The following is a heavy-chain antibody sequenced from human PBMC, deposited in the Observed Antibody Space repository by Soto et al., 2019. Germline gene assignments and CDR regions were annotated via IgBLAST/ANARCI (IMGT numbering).Heavy chain of an antibody. CDR3: ARLIWESTIYDF. D-gene: IGHD3-3*01. J-gene: IGHJ4*02. Sequence: EVQLVESGGDLVQPGGSLRLSCAASGFTFSTYWMSWVRQAPGRGLEWVASIKRDGSEKYYVDSVKGRFTISKDNAKNSLYLQMTSLRAEDTAVYYCARLIWESTIYDFWGQGTLVTVSS. CDR2: IKRDGSEK. V-gene: IGHV3-7*01. CDR1: GFTFSTYW.